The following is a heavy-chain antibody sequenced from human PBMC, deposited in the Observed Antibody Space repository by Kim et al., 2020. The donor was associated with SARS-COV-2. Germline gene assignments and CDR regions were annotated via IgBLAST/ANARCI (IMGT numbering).Heavy chain of an antibody. D-gene: IGHD3-10*01. CDR1: GGSFSGYY. V-gene: IGHV4-34*01. Sequence: SETLSLTCAVYGGSFSGYYWSWIRQPPGKGLEWIGEINHSGSTNYNPSLKSRVTISVDTSKNQFSLKLSSVTAADTAVYYCAESRITMVRGDYGVWWFDPWGQGTLVTVSS. CDR3: AESRITMVRGDYGVWWFDP. J-gene: IGHJ5*02. CDR2: INHSGST.